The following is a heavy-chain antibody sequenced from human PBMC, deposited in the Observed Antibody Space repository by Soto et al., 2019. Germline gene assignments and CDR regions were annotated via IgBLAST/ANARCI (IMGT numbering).Heavy chain of an antibody. CDR1: GFTFSSYG. D-gene: IGHD1-26*01. J-gene: IGHJ6*02. CDR2: ISYDGSNK. CDR3: AKDVVVGATTGLGDYYYYYGMDV. V-gene: IGHV3-30*18. Sequence: QVQLVESGGGVVQPGRSLRLSCAASGFTFSSYGMHWVRQAPGKGLEWVAVISYDGSNKYYADSVKGRFTISRDNSKNTLYRQMNSLRAEDTAVYNCAKDVVVGATTGLGDYYYYYGMDVWGQGTTVTVSS.